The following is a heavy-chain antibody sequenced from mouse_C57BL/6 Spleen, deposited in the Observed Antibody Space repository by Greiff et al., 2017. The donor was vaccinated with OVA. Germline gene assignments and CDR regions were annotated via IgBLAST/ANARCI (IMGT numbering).Heavy chain of an antibody. Sequence: VKLQQPGTELVKPGASVKLSCKASGYTFTSYWMHWVKQRPGQGLEWIGNINPSNGGTNYNEKFKSKATLTVDKSSSTAYMQLSSLTSEDSAVYYCARKEGTTVVADYWGQGTTLTVSS. CDR3: ARKEGTTVVADY. V-gene: IGHV1-53*01. CDR1: GYTFTSYW. J-gene: IGHJ2*01. CDR2: INPSNGGT. D-gene: IGHD1-1*01.